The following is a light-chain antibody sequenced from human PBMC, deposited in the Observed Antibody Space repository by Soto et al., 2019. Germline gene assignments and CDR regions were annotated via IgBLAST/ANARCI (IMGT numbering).Light chain of an antibody. J-gene: IGLJ1*01. CDR2: DVS. Sequence: QSVLTQPASVSGSPGQSITISCTGTSSDVGGYNYVSWYQHHPGKAPKLMIYDVSNRPSGVSNRFSGSKSGNTASLTISGLQAEDEADYYCCSYAGRSVLYVFGTGTKVTVL. V-gene: IGLV2-14*03. CDR3: CSYAGRSVLYV. CDR1: SSDVGGYNY.